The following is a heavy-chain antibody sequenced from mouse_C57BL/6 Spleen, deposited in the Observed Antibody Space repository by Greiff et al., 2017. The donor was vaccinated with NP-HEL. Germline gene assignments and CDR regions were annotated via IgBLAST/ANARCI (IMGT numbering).Heavy chain of an antibody. Sequence: EVQVVESGGGLVQPGGSLSLSCAASGFTFTDYYMSWVRQPPGKALEWLGFIRNKANGYTTEYSASVKGRFTISRDNSQSILYLQMNALRAEDSATYYCARYMRDYDRYYYAMDYWGQGTSVTVSS. V-gene: IGHV7-3*01. CDR1: GFTFTDYY. CDR2: IRNKANGYTT. D-gene: IGHD2-4*01. CDR3: ARYMRDYDRYYYAMDY. J-gene: IGHJ4*01.